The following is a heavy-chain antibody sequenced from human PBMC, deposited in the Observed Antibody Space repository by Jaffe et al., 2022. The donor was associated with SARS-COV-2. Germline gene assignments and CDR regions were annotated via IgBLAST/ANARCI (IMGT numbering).Heavy chain of an antibody. CDR2: IYWNDDK. D-gene: IGHD6-6*01. Sequence: QITLKESGPTLVKPTQTLTLTCSFSGFSLSTNRVGVGWIRQPPGKALECLALIYWNDDKRYSPSLKSRLTITKDTSKNQVVLTMTNMDPVDTATYYCAHTVLGSSSITYYFVMDVWGQGTTVTVSS. J-gene: IGHJ6*02. V-gene: IGHV2-5*01. CDR1: GFSLSTNRVG. CDR3: AHTVLGSSSITYYFVMDV.